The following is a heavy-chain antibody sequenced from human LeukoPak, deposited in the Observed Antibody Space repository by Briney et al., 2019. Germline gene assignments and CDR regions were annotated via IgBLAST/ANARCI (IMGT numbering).Heavy chain of an antibody. CDR3: VKDRSGTYSFDF. D-gene: IGHD1-26*01. J-gene: IGHJ4*02. CDR2: ITGNGDTT. Sequence: WGSLRLSCSASGFTFSSSAMHWVRQAPGKGLEYVSSITGNGDTTYYADSVKGRFTISRDNSKNTLYLQMSSLRPEDTALYYCVKDRSGTYSFDFWGQGTLVTVTS. CDR1: GFTFSSSA. V-gene: IGHV3-64D*06.